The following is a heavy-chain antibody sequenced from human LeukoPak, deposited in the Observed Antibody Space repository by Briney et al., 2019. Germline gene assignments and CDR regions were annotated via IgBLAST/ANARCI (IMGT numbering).Heavy chain of an antibody. Sequence: GGSLRLSCAASGFTFNSYGMHWVRQAPGKGLEWVAVIWYDGSNKYYADSVKGRFTISRDNSKNTLYLQMNSLRAEDTAVYYCARDGVAAANDYWGQGTLVTVSP. V-gene: IGHV3-33*01. D-gene: IGHD6-13*01. J-gene: IGHJ4*02. CDR2: IWYDGSNK. CDR1: GFTFNSYG. CDR3: ARDGVAAANDY.